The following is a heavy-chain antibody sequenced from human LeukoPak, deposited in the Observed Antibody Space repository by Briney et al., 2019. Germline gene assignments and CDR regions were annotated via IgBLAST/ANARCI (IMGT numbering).Heavy chain of an antibody. CDR1: GFTFSKYV. J-gene: IGHJ4*02. V-gene: IGHV3-23*01. CDR3: AKVDYYGSGSYYNVKAFDY. D-gene: IGHD3-10*01. CDR2: VTGSGGDT. Sequence: PGGSLRLSCAASGFTFSKYVMSWVRQAPGKGLEWVSAVTGSGGDTYYSDSAKGRFTISRDNSKNTLYLQMNSLRAEDTAVYYCAKVDYYGSGSYYNVKAFDYWGQGTLDTVSS.